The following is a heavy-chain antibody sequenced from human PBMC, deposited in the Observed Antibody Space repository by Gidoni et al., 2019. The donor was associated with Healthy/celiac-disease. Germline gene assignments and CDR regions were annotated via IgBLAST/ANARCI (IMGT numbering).Heavy chain of an antibody. D-gene: IGHD3-16*01. CDR2: IIPILGIA. CDR3: ARGGDGYNDFDY. J-gene: IGHJ4*02. Sequence: TISWVRQAPGQGLEWMGRIIPILGIANYAQKFQGRVTITADKSTSTAYMELSSLRSEDTAVYYCARGGDGYNDFDYWGQGTLVTVSS. V-gene: IGHV1-69*02. CDR1: T.